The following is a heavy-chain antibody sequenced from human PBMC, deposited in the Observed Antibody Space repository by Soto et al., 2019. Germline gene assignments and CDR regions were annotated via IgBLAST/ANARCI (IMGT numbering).Heavy chain of an antibody. Sequence: ASVKVSCKASGYTFTSYDINWVRQATGQGLEWMGWMNPNSGNTGYAQKFQGRVTMTRNTSISTAHMELSSLRSEDTAVYYCARARDIKYYYYGMDVWGQGTTVTVSS. J-gene: IGHJ6*02. D-gene: IGHD2-15*01. V-gene: IGHV1-8*01. CDR2: MNPNSGNT. CDR1: GYTFTSYD. CDR3: ARARDIKYYYYGMDV.